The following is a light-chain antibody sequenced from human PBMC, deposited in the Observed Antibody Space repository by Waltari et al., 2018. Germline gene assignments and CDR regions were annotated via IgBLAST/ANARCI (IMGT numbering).Light chain of an antibody. CDR2: EVT. CDR1: RSAVGSSNL. Sequence: QSALTQPASVSGSPGQSIPISCTGSRSAVGSSNLVSWYLQPPGKAPKLIIYEVTKRPSGVSNRFSGSKSGNTASLTISGLQAEDEADYYCYSYAGGRVFGTGTKVTVL. CDR3: YSYAGGRV. V-gene: IGLV2-23*02. J-gene: IGLJ1*01.